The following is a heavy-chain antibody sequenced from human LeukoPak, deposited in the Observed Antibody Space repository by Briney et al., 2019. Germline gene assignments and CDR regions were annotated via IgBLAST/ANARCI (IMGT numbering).Heavy chain of an antibody. CDR2: INLSGST. CDR1: GGSFSGYY. CDR3: VGGVGRSWYRLLDDY. D-gene: IGHD6-13*01. J-gene: IGHJ4*02. Sequence: SETLSLTCAVYGGSFSGYYWSWIRQPPGKGQEWIGEINLSGSTHSNTPLKSVDTISVDTSKNMFSPKMGSLTAPDTPAYSFVGGVGRSWYRLLDDYWGQGTLVTVSS. V-gene: IGHV4-34*01.